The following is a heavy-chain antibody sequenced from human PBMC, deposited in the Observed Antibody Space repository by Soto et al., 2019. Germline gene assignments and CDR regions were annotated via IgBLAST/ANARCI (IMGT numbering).Heavy chain of an antibody. V-gene: IGHV4-59*08. J-gene: IGHJ4*02. Sequence: PSETLSLTCTVSGGSISNYYWSWIRQPPGKGLEWIGYIHYSGNTKYNPSLKSRVTISADTSKDQFSLKLTSVTAADTAVYYCARGQYDFWSGYFANIDYWGPGTRVTVAS. CDR2: IHYSGNT. CDR3: ARGQYDFWSGYFANIDY. D-gene: IGHD3-3*01. CDR1: GGSISNYY.